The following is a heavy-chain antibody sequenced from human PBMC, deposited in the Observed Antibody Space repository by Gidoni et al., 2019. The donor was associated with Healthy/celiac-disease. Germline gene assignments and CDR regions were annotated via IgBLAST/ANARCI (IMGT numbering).Heavy chain of an antibody. V-gene: IGHV3-7*05. D-gene: IGHD3-10*01. CDR3: ARDEAILWFGEFPDAFDI. J-gene: IGHJ3*02. CDR2: IKQDGSEK. Sequence: EVQLVESGGGLVQPGGSLRLSCASSGFTFSSYWRSWVRQAPGKGLEWVANIKQDGSEKYYVDSVKGRFTISRDNAKNSLYLQMNSLRAEDTAVYYCARDEAILWFGEFPDAFDIWGQGTMVTVSS. CDR1: GFTFSSYW.